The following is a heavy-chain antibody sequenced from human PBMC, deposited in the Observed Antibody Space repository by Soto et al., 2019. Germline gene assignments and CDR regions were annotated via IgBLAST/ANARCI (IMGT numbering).Heavy chain of an antibody. CDR3: ARNWNQPTCFDP. D-gene: IGHD1-1*01. CDR2: IYWNDDK. V-gene: IGHV2-5*01. CDR1: GFSLSTSGVG. J-gene: IGHJ5*02. Sequence: QITLKESGPTLVKPTQTLTLTCTFSGFSLSTSGVGVGWIRQPPGKALEWLALIYWNDDKRYSPSLKSRLTITKDTSKNQVVLTMTNMDPVDTATYYCARNWNQPTCFDPWGQGTLVTVSS.